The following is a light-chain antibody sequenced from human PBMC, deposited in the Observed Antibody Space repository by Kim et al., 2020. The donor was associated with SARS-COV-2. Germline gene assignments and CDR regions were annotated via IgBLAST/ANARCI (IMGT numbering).Light chain of an antibody. J-gene: IGLJ1*01. CDR1: SCDVGGYNY. CDR3: SSYTTGTTLV. V-gene: IGLV2-14*03. CDR2: EVS. Sequence: GQSFTISCPGTSCDVGGYNYVSWYQQHPGKAPNLMIFEVSNRPSGVSDRFSGSKSGNTASLTISGLQAEDEADYHCSSYTTGTTLVFGTGTKVTVL.